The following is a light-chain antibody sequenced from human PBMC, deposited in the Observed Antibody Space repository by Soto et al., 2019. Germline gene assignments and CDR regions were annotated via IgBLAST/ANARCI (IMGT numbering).Light chain of an antibody. CDR1: QSVSNNY. CDR3: QQYGSSPYT. J-gene: IGKJ5*01. CDR2: GAS. Sequence: EIVLTQSPGTLSLSPLERATLYCSPSQSVSNNYLAWYQQKPGQAPRLLIYGASNRATGIPDRFSGSGSGTDFTLTISRLEPEDFAVYYCQQYGSSPYTFGLGTRLEIK. V-gene: IGKV3-20*01.